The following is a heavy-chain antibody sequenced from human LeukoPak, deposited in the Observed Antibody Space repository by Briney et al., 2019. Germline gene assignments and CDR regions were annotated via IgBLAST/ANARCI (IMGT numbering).Heavy chain of an antibody. J-gene: IGHJ6*02. CDR3: AKDLGDILTGYYDYYYYYGVDV. Sequence: GGSLRLSCAASGFTFSSYGMHWVRQAPGKGLEWVAVISYDGSNKYYADSVKGRFTISRDNSKNTLYLQMNSLRAEDTAVYYCAKDLGDILTGYYDYYYYYGVDVWGQGTTVTVSS. V-gene: IGHV3-30*18. CDR1: GFTFSSYG. D-gene: IGHD3-9*01. CDR2: ISYDGSNK.